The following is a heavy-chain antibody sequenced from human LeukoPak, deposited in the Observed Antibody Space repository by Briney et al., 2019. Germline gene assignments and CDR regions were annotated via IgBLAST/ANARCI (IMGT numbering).Heavy chain of an antibody. J-gene: IGHJ4*02. V-gene: IGHV4-34*01. Sequence: SETLSLTCAVYGGSFSGYYWSWIRQPPGKGLEWIGSIYHSGSTYYNPSLKSRVTISVDTSKNQFSLKLTSVTAADTAVYYCARQTGSGLFILPGGQGTLVTVSS. CDR2: IYHSGST. CDR1: GGSFSGYY. CDR3: ARQTGSGLFILP. D-gene: IGHD3/OR15-3a*01.